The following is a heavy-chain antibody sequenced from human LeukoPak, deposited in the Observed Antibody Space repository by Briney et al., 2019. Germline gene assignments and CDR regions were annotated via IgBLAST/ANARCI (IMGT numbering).Heavy chain of an antibody. Sequence: PGGSLRLSCAASGFTFSGSAMHWVRQAPGKGLEWVSAISSSGSTIYYADSVKGRFTISRDNSKNTLYLQMNSLRAEDTAVYYCAKDPPEEWELDAFDIWGQGTMVTVSS. CDR2: ISSSGSTI. J-gene: IGHJ3*02. CDR3: AKDPPEEWELDAFDI. CDR1: GFTFSGSA. D-gene: IGHD1-26*01. V-gene: IGHV3-23*01.